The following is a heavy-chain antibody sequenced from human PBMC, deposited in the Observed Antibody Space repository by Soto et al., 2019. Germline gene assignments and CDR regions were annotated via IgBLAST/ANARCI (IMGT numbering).Heavy chain of an antibody. V-gene: IGHV3-48*02. CDR3: ARLVNSSSNFDY. D-gene: IGHD6-6*01. CDR2: ISSSSSSI. Sequence: LRLSCSASGFTFSSYCINWVRQAPGKGLEWVSYISSSSSSIYYADSVRGRFTISRDNAKNSLYLQMNSLRDEDTAVYYCARLVNSSSNFDYWGQGTLVTVSS. J-gene: IGHJ4*02. CDR1: GFTFSSYC.